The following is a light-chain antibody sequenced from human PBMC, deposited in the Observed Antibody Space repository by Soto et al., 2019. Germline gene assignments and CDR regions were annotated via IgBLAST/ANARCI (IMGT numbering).Light chain of an antibody. V-gene: IGLV1-44*01. J-gene: IGLJ1*01. Sequence: QSVLPQPPSASGTPGQRVTISCSGSSSNIGSNTVNWYQQHPGTAPKLLMYSNNQRPSGVPDRFSGSKSGTSASLAISGLQSEDEADYYCAAWDDSLNGSYVFGTGTMVTVL. CDR3: AAWDDSLNGSYV. CDR1: SSNIGSNT. CDR2: SNN.